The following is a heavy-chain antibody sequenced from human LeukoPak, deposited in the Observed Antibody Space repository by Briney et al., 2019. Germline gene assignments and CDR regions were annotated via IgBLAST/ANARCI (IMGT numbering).Heavy chain of an antibody. CDR1: GFTFSSYG. CDR3: ARAHGGNDY. V-gene: IGHV3-30*03. Sequence: GRSLRLSCAASGFTFSSYGMHWVRQAPGKGLEWVAVISYDGSNKYYADSVKGRFTISRDNSKNTLYLQMNSLRAEDTAVYYCARAHGGNDYWGQGTLVTVSS. J-gene: IGHJ4*02. CDR2: ISYDGSNK. D-gene: IGHD4-23*01.